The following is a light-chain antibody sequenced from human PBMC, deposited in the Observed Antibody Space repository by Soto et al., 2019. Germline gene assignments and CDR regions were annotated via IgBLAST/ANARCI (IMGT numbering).Light chain of an antibody. CDR1: QSISSH. CDR2: TAS. CDR3: QQSYSTPIS. Sequence: DIRMTQSPSSLSASVGDTVIITCRASQSISSHLNWYQQKPGKAPNLLMYTASNLQSGVPSRFRGSGSGTDFTLTISRLQPEDFATYDCQQSYSTPISFGQGTRLEIK. J-gene: IGKJ5*01. V-gene: IGKV1-39*01.